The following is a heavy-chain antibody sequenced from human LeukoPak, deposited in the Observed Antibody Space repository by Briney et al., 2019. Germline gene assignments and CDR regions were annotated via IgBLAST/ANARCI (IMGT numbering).Heavy chain of an antibody. V-gene: IGHV4-39*01. Sequence: PSETLSLTCTVSGGSISSSSYYWGWIRQPPGKGLEWIGSIYYSGSTYYNPSLKSRVTVSVDTSKNQFSLKLSSVTAADTAVYYCARGTRGYSYGSRYYFDYWGQGTLVTVSS. CDR2: IYYSGST. CDR1: GGSISSSSYY. CDR3: ARGTRGYSYGSRYYFDY. J-gene: IGHJ4*02. D-gene: IGHD5-18*01.